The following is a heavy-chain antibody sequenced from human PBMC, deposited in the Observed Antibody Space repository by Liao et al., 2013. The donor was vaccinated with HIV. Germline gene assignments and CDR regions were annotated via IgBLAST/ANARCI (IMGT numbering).Heavy chain of an antibody. V-gene: IGHV4-4*07. D-gene: IGHD3-22*01. CDR3: ARLGPMIVVSTDYYYYYMDV. CDR2: IYSSGST. J-gene: IGHJ6*03. Sequence: QVQLQESGPGLVKPSETLSLTCTVSGGSISSYYWSWIRQPAGKGLEWIGRIYSSGSTNYNPSLKSRVTMSVDTSKNQFSLKLSSVTAADTAVYYCARLGPMIVVSTDYYYYYMDVWGKGPTVTVSS. CDR1: GGSISSYY.